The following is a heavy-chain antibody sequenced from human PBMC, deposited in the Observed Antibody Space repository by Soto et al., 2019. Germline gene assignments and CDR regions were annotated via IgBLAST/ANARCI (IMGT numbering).Heavy chain of an antibody. D-gene: IGHD3-22*01. CDR1: GFTFSDAW. Sequence: EVQLVESGGDLVAPGGSLRLSCAASGFTFSDAWINWVRQAPGKGLEWVGRIKSKSDGGTTDFAAPVKGRFAISRDDSRDLAFMEMNSLTTEDTALYYCNTDSLFSMKSVRHDIWGIGHMITVSS. V-gene: IGHV3-15*07. CDR2: IKSKSDGGTT. CDR3: NTDSLFSMKSVRHDI. J-gene: IGHJ6*03.